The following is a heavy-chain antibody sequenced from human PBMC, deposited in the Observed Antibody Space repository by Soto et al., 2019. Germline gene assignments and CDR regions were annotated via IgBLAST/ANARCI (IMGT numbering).Heavy chain of an antibody. V-gene: IGHV3-21*01. CDR2: ISSISTYI. D-gene: IGHD2-2*01. J-gene: IGHJ5*02. CDR1: GFTFSSYV. Sequence: GGSLRLSCAASGFTFSSYVMNWVRQAPGKGLEWVSSISSISTYIYYADSVKGRFTISRDNAKNSLYLQMNSLRGEDTAVYYCARAWSSTSWYDHWGQGTLVTVSS. CDR3: ARAWSSTSWYDH.